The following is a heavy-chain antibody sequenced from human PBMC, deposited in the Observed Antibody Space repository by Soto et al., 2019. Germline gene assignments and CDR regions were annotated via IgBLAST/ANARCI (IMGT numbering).Heavy chain of an antibody. V-gene: IGHV1-18*04. J-gene: IGHJ4*02. CDR2: ISAYNGNT. CDR1: GYTFTSYC. Sequence: ASVKVSCKASGYTFTSYCISWVLQAPGQGLEWMGWISAYNGNTNYAQKLQGRVTMTTDTSTSTAYMELRSLRSDDTAVYYCARGVVTAKTFDYWGQGTLVTVSS. D-gene: IGHD2-21*02. CDR3: ARGVVTAKTFDY.